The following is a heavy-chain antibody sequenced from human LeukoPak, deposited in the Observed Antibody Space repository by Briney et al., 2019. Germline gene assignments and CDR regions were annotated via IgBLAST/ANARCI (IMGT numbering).Heavy chain of an antibody. CDR1: GFTFTSHV. V-gene: IGHV3-23*01. Sequence: PGGSLRLSCAASGFTFTSHVMSWVRQTPGKELEWVSAIDGSGHTTYYADSVRGRFIISRDNSKKMLYLQMNSLRAEDTATDYCARESIQSGSLKWFDPWGQGTLVTVSS. CDR2: IDGSGHTT. CDR3: ARESIQSGSLKWFDP. J-gene: IGHJ5*02. D-gene: IGHD3-3*01.